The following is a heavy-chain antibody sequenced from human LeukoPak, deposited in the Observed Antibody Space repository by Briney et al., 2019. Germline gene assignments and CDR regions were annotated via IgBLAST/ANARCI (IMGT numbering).Heavy chain of an antibody. CDR1: GFTFSSYA. J-gene: IGHJ4*02. Sequence: GGSLRLSCAASGFTFSSYAMHWVRQAPGKGLEWVAVISYGGSNKYYADSVKGRFTISRDTSKNTLYLQMNGLRADDTALYYCAKYCSGANCYHGIDYWGQGTLVTVSS. CDR3: AKYCSGANCYHGIDY. D-gene: IGHD2-15*01. CDR2: ISYGGSNK. V-gene: IGHV3-30-3*02.